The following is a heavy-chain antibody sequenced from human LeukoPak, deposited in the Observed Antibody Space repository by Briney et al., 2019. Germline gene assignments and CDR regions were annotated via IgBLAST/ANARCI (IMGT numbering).Heavy chain of an antibody. D-gene: IGHD6-19*01. CDR2: IYYSGST. V-gene: IGHV4-59*01. Sequence: KSSETLSLTCAVYGGSFSGYYWSWIRQPPGKGLEWIGYIYYSGSTNYNPSLKSRVTISVDTSKNQFSLKLSSVTAADTAVYYCARDFIAVAGTGYYYGMDVWGQGTTVTVSS. CDR3: ARDFIAVAGTGYYYGMDV. J-gene: IGHJ6*02. CDR1: GGSFSGYY.